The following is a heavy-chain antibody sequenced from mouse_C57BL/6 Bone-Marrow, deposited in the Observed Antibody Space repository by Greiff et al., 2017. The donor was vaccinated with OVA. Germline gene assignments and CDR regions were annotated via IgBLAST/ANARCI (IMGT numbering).Heavy chain of an antibody. Sequence: VQLQQSGPGLVQPSQSLSITCTVSGFSLTSYGVHWVRQPPGKGLEWLGVIWSGGSTDYNAAFISRLSISKDNSKSQIFFKMNSLQADDTAIYYCAKIRDGYPWYFDVWGTGTTVTVSS. CDR3: AKIRDGYPWYFDV. V-gene: IGHV2-4*01. D-gene: IGHD2-3*01. J-gene: IGHJ1*03. CDR1: GFSLTSYG. CDR2: IWSGGST.